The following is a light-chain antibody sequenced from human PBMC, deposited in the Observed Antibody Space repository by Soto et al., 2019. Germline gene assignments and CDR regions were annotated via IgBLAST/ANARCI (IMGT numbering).Light chain of an antibody. CDR3: QQSYSTLRT. CDR1: QSISSY. V-gene: IGKV1-39*01. J-gene: IGKJ1*01. CDR2: AAS. Sequence: DLQMTQSPSSLSASVGDRVTITCRASQSISSYLNWYQQKPGKAPKLLIYAASSLQSGVPSRFSGSGSGTDFTLTISSLQPEDFATYYCQQSYSTLRTFGQGPKVDIK.